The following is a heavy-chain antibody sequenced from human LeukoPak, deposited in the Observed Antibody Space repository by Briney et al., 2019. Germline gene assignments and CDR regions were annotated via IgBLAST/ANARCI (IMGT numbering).Heavy chain of an antibody. J-gene: IGHJ5*02. Sequence: QPGGSLRLSCAASGFTFSSYGMHWVRQAPGKGLEWVAVISYDGSNKYYADSVKGRFTISRDNSKNTLYLQMNSLRAEDTAVYYCARRLQGFDPWGQGTLVTVSS. V-gene: IGHV3-30*03. CDR1: GFTFSSYG. D-gene: IGHD4-11*01. CDR3: ARRLQGFDP. CDR2: ISYDGSNK.